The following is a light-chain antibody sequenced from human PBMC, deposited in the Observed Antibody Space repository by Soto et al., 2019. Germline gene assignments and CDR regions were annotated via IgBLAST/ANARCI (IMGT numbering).Light chain of an antibody. CDR1: ESIGNY. V-gene: IGKV3-11*01. CDR2: DAS. Sequence: EVVLTQSPATLSLSPGERATLSCRASESIGNYLAWYQQKLVQAPKLLIYDASHRAIGIPGRFSGDGSGTDFTLTISSLEPEDFAVYYCQWRSDWPPRLTFGGGNKVEIK. J-gene: IGKJ4*01. CDR3: QWRSDWPPRLT.